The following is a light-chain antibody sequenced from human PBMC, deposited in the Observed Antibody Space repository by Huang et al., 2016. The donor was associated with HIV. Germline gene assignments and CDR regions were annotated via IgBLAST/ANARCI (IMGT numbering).Light chain of an antibody. V-gene: IGKV1-39*01. CDR1: QSIDTS. J-gene: IGKJ4*01. Sequence: DIQMTQSPSSLSASVGDRVTITCRASQSIDTSLNLYQQKPGKAPKLLIYAASILQSGVPSRFSGSGSVTDFTLTISSLQPEDFATFYCQQSYSTPLTFGGGTKVEIK. CDR2: AAS. CDR3: QQSYSTPLT.